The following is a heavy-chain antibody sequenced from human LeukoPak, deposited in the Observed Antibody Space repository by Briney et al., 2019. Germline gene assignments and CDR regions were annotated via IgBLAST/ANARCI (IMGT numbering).Heavy chain of an antibody. CDR3: TRDGSGSYPRAPFDY. CDR1: GFTVSSNY. CDR2: IRSKAYGGTI. V-gene: IGHV3-49*03. D-gene: IGHD3-10*01. Sequence: PGGSLRPSCAASGFTVSSNYMSWFRQAPGKGLEWVGFIRSKAYGGTIEYAASVKGRFTISRDDSKSIAYLQMNSLKTEDTAVYYCTRDGSGSYPRAPFDYWGQGTLVTVSS. J-gene: IGHJ4*02.